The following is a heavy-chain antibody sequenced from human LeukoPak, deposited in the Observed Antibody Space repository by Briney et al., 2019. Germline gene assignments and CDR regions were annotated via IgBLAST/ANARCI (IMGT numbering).Heavy chain of an antibody. V-gene: IGHV5-51*01. CDR2: IYHGESDT. Sequence: PGXGXXXXGXIYHGESDTRYSPSFKGQVTISADKSKSTCSLKWSSMEASDTAMYYCARPVCSCCSCYSVYFDYWGQGTLVTVSS. D-gene: IGHD2-15*01. CDR3: ARPVCSCCSCYSVYFDY. J-gene: IGHJ4*02.